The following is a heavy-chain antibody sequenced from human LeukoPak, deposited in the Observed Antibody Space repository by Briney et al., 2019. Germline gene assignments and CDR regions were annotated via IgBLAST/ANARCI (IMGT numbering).Heavy chain of an antibody. D-gene: IGHD2-2*01. CDR1: GYTFTSYD. J-gene: IGHJ6*02. CDR2: MNPNSGNT. V-gene: IGHV1-8*01. Sequence: ASVKVSCKASGYTFTSYDINWVRQATGQGLEWMGWMNPNSGNTGYAQKFQGRVTMTRNTSISTAYMELGSLRSEDTAVYYCARGIVVVPAAMPPGYYYYGMDVWGQGTTVTVSS. CDR3: ARGIVVVPAAMPPGYYYYGMDV.